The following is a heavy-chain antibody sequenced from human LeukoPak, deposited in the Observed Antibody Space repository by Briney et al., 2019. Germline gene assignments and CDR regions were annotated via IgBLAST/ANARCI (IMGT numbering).Heavy chain of an antibody. CDR3: ARAKAAAGTDFQH. V-gene: IGHV3-48*03. J-gene: IGHJ1*01. D-gene: IGHD6-13*01. CDR1: GFTFSSYE. CDR2: ISSSGSTI. Sequence: GGSLRLSCAASGFTFSSYEMNWVRQAPGKGLEWVPYISSSGSTIYYADSVKGRFTISRDNAKNSLYLQMNSLRAEDTAVYYCARAKAAAGTDFQHWGQGTLVTVSS.